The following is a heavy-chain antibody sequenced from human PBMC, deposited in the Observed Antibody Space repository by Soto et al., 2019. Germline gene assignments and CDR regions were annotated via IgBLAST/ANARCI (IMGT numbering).Heavy chain of an antibody. CDR1: GGTFSSYA. V-gene: IGHV1-69*12. CDR3: ARAALAWNYPPREGWFDP. CDR2: IIPIFGTA. D-gene: IGHD1-7*01. Sequence: QVQLVQSGAEVKKPGSSVKVSCKASGGTFSSYAISWVRQAPGQGLEWMGGIIPIFGTANYAQKFQGRVKIPADESTSTAYMELSSLRSEDTAVYYCARAALAWNYPPREGWFDPWGQGTLVTVSS. J-gene: IGHJ5*02.